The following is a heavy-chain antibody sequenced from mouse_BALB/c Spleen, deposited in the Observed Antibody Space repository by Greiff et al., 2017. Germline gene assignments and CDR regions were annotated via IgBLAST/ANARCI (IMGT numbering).Heavy chain of an antibody. CDR1: GYAFTSYN. CDR3: ATYYYGSSLYFDY. V-gene: IGHV1S135*01. CDR2: IDPYNGGT. Sequence: VQLQQSGPELVKPGASVKVSCKASGYAFTSYNMYWVKQSHGKSLEWIGYIDPYNGGTSYNQKFKGKATLTVDKSSSTAYMHLNSLTSEDSAVYYCATYYYGSSLYFDYWGQGTTLTVSS. J-gene: IGHJ2*01. D-gene: IGHD1-1*01.